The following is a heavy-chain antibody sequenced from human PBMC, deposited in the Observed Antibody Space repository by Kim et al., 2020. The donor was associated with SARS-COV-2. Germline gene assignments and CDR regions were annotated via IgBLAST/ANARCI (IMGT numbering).Heavy chain of an antibody. J-gene: IGHJ4*02. CDR3: ASTGPHGDSPMIVVYASY. CDR1: GFTFSSYS. V-gene: IGHV3-21*01. CDR2: ISSSSSYI. D-gene: IGHD3-22*01. Sequence: GGSLRLSCAASGFTFSSYSMNWVRQAPGKGLEWVSSISSSSSYIYYADSVKGRFTISRDNAKNSLYLQMNSLRAEDTAVYYCASTGPHGDSPMIVVYASYWGQGTLVTVSS.